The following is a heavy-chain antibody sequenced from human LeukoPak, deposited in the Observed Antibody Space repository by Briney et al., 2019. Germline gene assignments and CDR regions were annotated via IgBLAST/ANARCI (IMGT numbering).Heavy chain of an antibody. CDR2: ISGSGGST. CDR3: AKLATVTPFDY. V-gene: IGHV3-23*01. J-gene: IGHJ4*02. CDR1: GFTFSSYA. D-gene: IGHD4-17*01. Sequence: QPGGSLRLSCAASGFTFSSYAMSWVRRAPGKGREWVSAISGSGGSTYYADSVKGRFPISRDNSKNTLYLQINSLRAADTAVYYCAKLATVTPFDYWGQGTLVTVSS.